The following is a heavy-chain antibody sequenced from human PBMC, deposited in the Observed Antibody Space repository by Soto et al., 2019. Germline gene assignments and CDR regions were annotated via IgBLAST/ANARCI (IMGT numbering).Heavy chain of an antibody. D-gene: IGHD2-21*02. CDR2: IKQDGSEK. CDR3: ARLSRGDCYSRVCAFDI. Sequence: EVQLVESGGGLVQPGGSLRLSCAASGFTFSSYWMSWVLQAPGKGLEWVANIKQDGSEKYYVDSVKGRFTISRDNAKTSLYLQMNSLRAEDTAVYYCARLSRGDCYSRVCAFDIWGQGTMVTVSS. CDR1: GFTFSSYW. V-gene: IGHV3-7*01. J-gene: IGHJ3*02.